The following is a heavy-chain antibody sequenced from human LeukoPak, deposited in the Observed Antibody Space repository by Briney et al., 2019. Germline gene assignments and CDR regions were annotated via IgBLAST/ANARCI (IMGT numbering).Heavy chain of an antibody. CDR2: IYTSGST. Sequence: SETLSLTCTVSGGSIGFYYWSWIRQPAGKGLEWIGRIYTSGSTNYNPSLKSRVTMSVDTSKNHFSLQLSSVTAADTAVYYCARSTDSSPFDYWGQGTLVTVSS. CDR3: ARSTDSSPFDY. J-gene: IGHJ4*02. CDR1: GGSIGFYY. V-gene: IGHV4-4*07. D-gene: IGHD6-13*01.